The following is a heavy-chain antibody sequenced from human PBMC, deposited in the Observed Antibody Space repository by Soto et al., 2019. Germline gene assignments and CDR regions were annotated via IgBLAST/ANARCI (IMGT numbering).Heavy chain of an antibody. J-gene: IGHJ5*02. V-gene: IGHV4-4*02. D-gene: IGHD1-26*01. CDR2: IYHSGST. CDR1: GGSISSSNW. Sequence: KASETLSLTCAVSGGSISSSNWWSWVRQPPGKGLEWIGEIYHSGSTNYNPSLKSRVTISVDKSKNQFSLKLSSVTAADTAVYYCARANPWELGKNWFDPWGQGTLVTVSS. CDR3: ARANPWELGKNWFDP.